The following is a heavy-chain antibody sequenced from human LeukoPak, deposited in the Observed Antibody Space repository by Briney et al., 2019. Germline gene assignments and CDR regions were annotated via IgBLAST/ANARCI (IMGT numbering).Heavy chain of an antibody. CDR3: ARVRLSGWYGANFDY. J-gene: IGHJ4*02. Sequence: SETLSLTCAVYGGSFSGYYWSWIRQPPGKGLEWIGEINHSGSTNYNPSLKSRVTISVDKSKNQFSLKLSSVTAADTAVYYCARVRLSGWYGANFDYWGQGTLVTVSS. CDR1: GGSFSGYY. V-gene: IGHV4-34*01. CDR2: INHSGST. D-gene: IGHD6-19*01.